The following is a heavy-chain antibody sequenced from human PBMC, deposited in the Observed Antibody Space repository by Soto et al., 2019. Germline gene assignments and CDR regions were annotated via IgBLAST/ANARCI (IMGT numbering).Heavy chain of an antibody. Sequence: EVQLVESGGGLVQPGGSLRLSCAASGFTFSSYWMSWVRQAPGKGLEWVANIKQDGSEKYYVDSVKGRFTISRDNAKNSLSLQMNSMRVEDTAVYYCARGIAARVGYYYSYMDVWGKGTTVTVSS. J-gene: IGHJ6*03. CDR1: GFTFSSYW. CDR2: IKQDGSEK. CDR3: ARGIAARVGYYYSYMDV. D-gene: IGHD6-6*01. V-gene: IGHV3-7*01.